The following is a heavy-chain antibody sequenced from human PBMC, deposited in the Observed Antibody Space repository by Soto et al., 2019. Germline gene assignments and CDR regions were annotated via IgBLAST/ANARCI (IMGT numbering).Heavy chain of an antibody. CDR1: GFTFSSYA. D-gene: IGHD3-3*01. V-gene: IGHV3-23*01. CDR3: AKSEISDFWSGPYLSYYYGMDV. Sequence: GGSLRLSCAASGFTFSSYAMSWVRQAPGKGLEWVSAISGSGGSTYYADSVKGRFTISRDNSKNTLYLQMNSLGAEDTAVYYYAKSEISDFWSGPYLSYYYGMDVWGQGTTVTVSS. J-gene: IGHJ6*02. CDR2: ISGSGGST.